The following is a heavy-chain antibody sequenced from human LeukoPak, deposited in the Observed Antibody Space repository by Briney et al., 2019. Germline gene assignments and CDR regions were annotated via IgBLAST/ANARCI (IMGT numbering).Heavy chain of an antibody. V-gene: IGHV3-7*04. CDR1: GFTFSSYW. Sequence: GGSLRLSCAASGFTFSSYWMSWVRQGPGKGLEWVANINQEENEKHYMDSAKGRFTISRDNAKNSLYLQMNSLEAEDTAVYYCARAVETGTDWFDPWGQGTLVTVSS. J-gene: IGHJ5*02. D-gene: IGHD1-1*01. CDR3: ARAVETGTDWFDP. CDR2: INQEENEK.